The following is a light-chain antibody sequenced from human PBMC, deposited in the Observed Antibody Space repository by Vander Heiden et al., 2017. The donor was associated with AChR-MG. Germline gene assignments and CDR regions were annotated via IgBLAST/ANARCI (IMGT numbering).Light chain of an antibody. V-gene: IGLV1-44*01. CDR2: GDN. CDR3: ATWDDSLNARV. CDR1: YSNIGSHT. Sequence: QSALTQPPSASGTPGQRVTIPCSGSYSNIGSHTVNWYQQLPGTAPKFLIYGDNQRPSGVPDRFSGSKSGTSASLAISGLQSEDEADYYCATWDDSLNARVFGGGTKLTVL. J-gene: IGLJ3*02.